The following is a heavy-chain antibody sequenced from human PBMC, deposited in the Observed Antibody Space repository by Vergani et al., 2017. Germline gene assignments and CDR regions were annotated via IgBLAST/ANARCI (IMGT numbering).Heavy chain of an antibody. CDR1: GGPISSSCYY. CDR3: ARQNRGWPRWTYYFDY. CDR2: IYYSGST. J-gene: IGHJ4*02. Sequence: LQLQESGPGLVKPSEILSLTRTVFGGPISSSCYYWGWIRQPPGKGLEWIGSIYYSGSTYYNPSLKSRVTISVDTSKNQFSLKLSSVTAAHTAVYYCARQNRGWPRWTYYFDYWGQGTLVTVSS. D-gene: IGHD6-19*01. V-gene: IGHV4-39*01.